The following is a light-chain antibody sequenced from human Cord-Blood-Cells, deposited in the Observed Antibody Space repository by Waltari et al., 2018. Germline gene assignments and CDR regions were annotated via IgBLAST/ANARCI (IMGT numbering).Light chain of an antibody. CDR1: SSDVGGYNY. CDR2: EVS. V-gene: IGLV2-14*01. J-gene: IGLJ3*02. CDR3: SSYTSSSTWV. Sequence: QSALTQPASVSGSPGQSITISCTGTSSDVGGYNYVSWYQQHPGKAPKLMIYEVSKRPTGASNRFSGSKSGNTASRTISGLQAEDEADYYCSSYTSSSTWVFGGGTKLTVL.